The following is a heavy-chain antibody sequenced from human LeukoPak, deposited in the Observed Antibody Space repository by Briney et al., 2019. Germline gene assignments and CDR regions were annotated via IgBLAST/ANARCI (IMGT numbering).Heavy chain of an antibody. D-gene: IGHD6-13*01. V-gene: IGHV4-30-4*01. J-gene: IGHJ4*02. CDR2: IYYSGST. CDR3: ARADLEQQLRGPYFDY. CDR1: GGSISSGDYY. Sequence: SETLSLTCTVSGGSISSGDYYWSWIRQPPGKGLELIGYIYYSGSTYYNPSLKSRVTISVDTSKNQFSLKLSSVTAADTAVYYCARADLEQQLRGPYFDYWGQGTLVTVSS.